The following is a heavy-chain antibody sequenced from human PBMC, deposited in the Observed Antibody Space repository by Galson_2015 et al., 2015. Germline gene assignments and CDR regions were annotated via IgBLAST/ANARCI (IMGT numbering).Heavy chain of an antibody. CDR3: ARQRVYDILTGYYTELDY. V-gene: IGHV4-61*08. Sequence: SETLSLTCAVSGGSISSGGYSWSWIRQPPGKGLEWIGYIYYSGGTNYNPSLKSRVTISVDTSKNQFSLKLSSVTAADTAVYYCARQRVYDILTGYYTELDYWGQGTLVTVSS. J-gene: IGHJ4*02. CDR2: IYYSGGT. CDR1: GGSISSGGYS. D-gene: IGHD3-9*01.